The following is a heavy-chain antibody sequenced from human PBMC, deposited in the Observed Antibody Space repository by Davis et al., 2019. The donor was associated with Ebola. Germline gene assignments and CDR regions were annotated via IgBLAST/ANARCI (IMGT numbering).Heavy chain of an antibody. Sequence: PGGSLRLSCAASGFTFSSYAMSWVRQAPGKGLEWVSAISGSSGSTYYADSVKGRFTISRDNSKNTVYLQMNSLRAEDTAVYYCAKDYSSGWSNYYYGVDVWGQGTTVTVSS. D-gene: IGHD6-19*01. CDR2: ISGSSGST. CDR1: GFTFSSYA. V-gene: IGHV3-23*01. J-gene: IGHJ6*02. CDR3: AKDYSSGWSNYYYGVDV.